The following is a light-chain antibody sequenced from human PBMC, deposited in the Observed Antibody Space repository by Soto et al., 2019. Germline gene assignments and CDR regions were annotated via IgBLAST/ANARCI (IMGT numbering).Light chain of an antibody. J-gene: IGKJ1*01. CDR2: KAS. V-gene: IGKV1-5*03. CDR1: QSISSW. Sequence: DIQMTQSPSTLSASVGDRVTITCRASQSISSWLAWYQQKPGKAPKLLIYKASSLERGVPSKFSGTGSGTEFTLTISSLQPDDFATYYCQQYSTYPRTFGQGTKVQIK. CDR3: QQYSTYPRT.